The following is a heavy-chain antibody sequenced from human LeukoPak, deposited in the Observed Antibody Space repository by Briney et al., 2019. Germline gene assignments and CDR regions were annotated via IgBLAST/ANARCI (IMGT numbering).Heavy chain of an antibody. Sequence: YPSETLSLTCTVSGASISSSSSYWAWIRQPPGKGLEWIGTIYHSGTTYYNPSLKSRVTISVDTSKSQFSLKLNSVTAADTAVYYCARETISMTVVAFDNWGQGTLVTVSS. J-gene: IGHJ4*02. D-gene: IGHD3-22*01. CDR1: GASISSSSSY. CDR2: IYHSGTT. V-gene: IGHV4-39*07. CDR3: ARETISMTVVAFDN.